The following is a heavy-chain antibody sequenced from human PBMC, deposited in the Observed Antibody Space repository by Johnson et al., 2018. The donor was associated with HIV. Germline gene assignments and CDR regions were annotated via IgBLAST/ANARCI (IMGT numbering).Heavy chain of an antibody. CDR3: AKNQEVSREDAFDI. D-gene: IGHD3-3*02. CDR1: GFTFDDYG. CDR2: ISWNSGSI. Sequence: VQLVESGGGVVQPGGSLRLSCEASGFTFDDYGMSWVRQGPGKGLEWVSGISWNSGSIGYADSVKGRFTVSRDNSKNTLYLQMNSLRPEDTAVYYCAKNQEVSREDAFDIWGQGTMVTVSS. J-gene: IGHJ3*02. V-gene: IGHV3-9*01.